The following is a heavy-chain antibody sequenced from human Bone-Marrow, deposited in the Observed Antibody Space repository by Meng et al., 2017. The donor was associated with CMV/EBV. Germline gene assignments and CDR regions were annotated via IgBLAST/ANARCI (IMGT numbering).Heavy chain of an antibody. CDR1: GFTVSSYY. V-gene: IGHV3-66*02. CDR3: ARVTSSILGTRAYWYFDL. Sequence: GGSLRLSCAASGFTVSSYYRSWVRQAPGKGLECVAVIYTGGTTYYADSVKGRFNISRDDSKNQVYLQMNSLRPEDTALYYCARVTSSILGTRAYWYFDLWGRGTLVTVSS. J-gene: IGHJ2*01. CDR2: IYTGGTT. D-gene: IGHD7-27*01.